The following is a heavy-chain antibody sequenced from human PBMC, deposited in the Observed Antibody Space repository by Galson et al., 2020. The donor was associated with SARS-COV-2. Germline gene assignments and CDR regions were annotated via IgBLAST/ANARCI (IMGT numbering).Heavy chain of an antibody. CDR3: ARDHYGYNSLDY. CDR1: GFTFRNYW. D-gene: IGHD5-12*01. CDR2: IKTDGTYT. V-gene: IGHV3-74*01. J-gene: IGHJ4*02. Sequence: GGSLRLSCATSGFTFRNYWMHWVRQVAGKGLFHVSRIKTDGTYTDYADSVRGRFTISRDNAKNTLYLEMNNVRADDTAVYFCARDHYGYNSLDYWGRGALITVSS.